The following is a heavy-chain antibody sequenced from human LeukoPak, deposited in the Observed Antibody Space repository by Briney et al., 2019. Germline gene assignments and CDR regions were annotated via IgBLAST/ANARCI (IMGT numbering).Heavy chain of an antibody. CDR2: IYTSGST. Sequence: SQSRSLTWPVSGYSISTYYWSWLRQPAGRGMEWTGRIYTSGSTTYNPSLKSRVTMSVDTSKNQFSLKLSSVTAADTAVYYCARLSCSSTSCYSFDYWGQGTLVTVSS. CDR3: ARLSCSSTSCYSFDY. J-gene: IGHJ4*02. CDR1: GYSISTYY. V-gene: IGHV4-4*07. D-gene: IGHD2-2*01.